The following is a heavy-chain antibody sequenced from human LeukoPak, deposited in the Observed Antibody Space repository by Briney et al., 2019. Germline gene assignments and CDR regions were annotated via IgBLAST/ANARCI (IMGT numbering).Heavy chain of an antibody. CDR1: GYSISSGYY. J-gene: IGHJ4*02. Sequence: SETLSLTCTVSGYSISSGYYRGWIRQPPGKGLEWIGSIYHSGSTYYNPSLKSRVTISVDTSKNQFSLKLSSVTAADTAVYYCARGGSSDPVDYWGQGTLVTVSS. D-gene: IGHD1-26*01. CDR2: IYHSGST. V-gene: IGHV4-38-2*02. CDR3: ARGGSSDPVDY.